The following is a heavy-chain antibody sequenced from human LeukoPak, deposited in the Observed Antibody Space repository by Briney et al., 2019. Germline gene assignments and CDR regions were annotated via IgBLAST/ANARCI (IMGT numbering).Heavy chain of an antibody. Sequence: PSETLSLTCTVSGGSISSSSYYWGWIRQPPGKGLEWIGSIYYSGSTYYNPSLKSRVTISVDTSKNQFSLRLSSVTAADTAVYYCARHVPYYDFWSGSPHWFDPWGQGTLVTVSS. V-gene: IGHV4-39*01. CDR1: GGSISSSSYY. J-gene: IGHJ5*02. CDR3: ARHVPYYDFWSGSPHWFDP. D-gene: IGHD3-3*01. CDR2: IYYSGST.